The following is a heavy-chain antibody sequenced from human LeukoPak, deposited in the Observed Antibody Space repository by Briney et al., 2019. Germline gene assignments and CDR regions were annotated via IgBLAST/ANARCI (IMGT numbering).Heavy chain of an antibody. Sequence: SETLSLTCTVSGGSISSYYWSWIRQPPGKGLEWIGYIYYSGSTNYNPSLKSRVTISVDTSKNQFSLKLSSVTAADTAVYYCASSRDGYNSLDYWGQGTLVTVSP. CDR3: ASSRDGYNSLDY. D-gene: IGHD5-24*01. J-gene: IGHJ4*02. V-gene: IGHV4-59*01. CDR1: GGSISSYY. CDR2: IYYSGST.